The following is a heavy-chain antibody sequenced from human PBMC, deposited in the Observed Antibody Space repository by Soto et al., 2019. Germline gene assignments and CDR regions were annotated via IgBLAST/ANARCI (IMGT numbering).Heavy chain of an antibody. CDR1: GVKFTNYW. Sequence: AGGSLRLSCAASGVKFTNYWIHWVRQAPGKGPVWVSRIDGTGTHTDYADSVRGRFSISRENSENPVYLQMNSLRVEDTAMYYYVRDFRSSDFWGQGTPVTVSS. V-gene: IGHV3-74*01. CDR3: VRDFRSSDF. CDR2: IDGTGTHT. J-gene: IGHJ4*02.